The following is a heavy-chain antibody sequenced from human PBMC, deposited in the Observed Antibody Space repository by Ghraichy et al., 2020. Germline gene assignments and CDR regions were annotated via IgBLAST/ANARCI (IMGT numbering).Heavy chain of an antibody. CDR3: ARDSSRRLRITRPDL. CDR2: ISDTGIAI. D-gene: IGHD4-17*01. J-gene: IGHJ1*01. V-gene: IGHV3-48*02. CDR1: GFTLNNFD. Sequence: GESLNISCAASGFTLNNFDMMWFRRAPGKGLEWVSYISDTGIAIYFATSVRGRFTIFRDNGNNSVYMQMAFLRDEDSAVYYCARDSSRRLRITRPDLWGQGTLVTVSS.